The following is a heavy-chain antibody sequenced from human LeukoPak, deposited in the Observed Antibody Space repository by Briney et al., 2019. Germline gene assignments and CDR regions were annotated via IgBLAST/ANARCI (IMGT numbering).Heavy chain of an antibody. V-gene: IGHV3-66*01. Sequence: GGSLRLSCAASGFTVSSSYMSWVRQAPGKGLELVSVLYPGGSTYIADSVKGRFSISRDNSNNTLNLQMNSLRVEDTAVYYCARDRGGSYLQGYFLHWGQGSLSSSPQ. CDR1: GFTVSSSY. CDR3: ARDRGGSYLQGYFLH. CDR2: LYPGGST. D-gene: IGHD1-26*01. J-gene: IGHJ1*01.